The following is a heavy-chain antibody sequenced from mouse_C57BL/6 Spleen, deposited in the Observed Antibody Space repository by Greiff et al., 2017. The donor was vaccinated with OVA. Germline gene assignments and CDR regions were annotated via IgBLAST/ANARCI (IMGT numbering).Heavy chain of an antibody. J-gene: IGHJ4*01. Sequence: VQLQQPGAELVRPGTSVKLSCKASGYTFTSYWMHWVKQRPGQGLEWIGVIDPSDSYTNYNQKFKGKATLTVEQSSSTAYMQLSSLTSEDSAVYYCARSYGNYNAMDYWGQGTSVTVSS. CDR1: GYTFTSYW. CDR2: IDPSDSYT. D-gene: IGHD2-1*01. CDR3: ARSYGNYNAMDY. V-gene: IGHV1-59*01.